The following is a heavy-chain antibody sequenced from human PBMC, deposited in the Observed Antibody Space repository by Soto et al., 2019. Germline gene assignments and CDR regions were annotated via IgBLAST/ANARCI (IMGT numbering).Heavy chain of an antibody. CDR3: ARDLTGYDFWTGYYTLKGMDV. Sequence: PGGSLRLSCAASGFTFSSYSMHWARQAPGKGLQWVAVIWYDGSNQYYADSVKGRFTISRDSSKNTVYLHTNSLRVEDTAVYYCARDLTGYDFWTGYYTLKGMDVWGQGTTVTVSS. D-gene: IGHD3-3*01. J-gene: IGHJ6*02. CDR1: GFTFSSYS. CDR2: IWYDGSNQ. V-gene: IGHV3-33*01.